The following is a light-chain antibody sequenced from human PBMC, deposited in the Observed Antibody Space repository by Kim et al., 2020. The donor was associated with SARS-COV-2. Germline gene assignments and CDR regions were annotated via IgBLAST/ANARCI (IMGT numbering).Light chain of an antibody. CDR1: SGHSSYD. Sequence: QPVLTQSPSASASLGASVKLTCSLSSGHSSYDSAWHQQQPKKGPRYLMKVNSDGSHSKGDGIPDRFSGSSSGAERYLTISSLQSEDEADYYCQTWGTGIRVFGGGTKLTVL. CDR2: VNSDGSH. V-gene: IGLV4-69*01. J-gene: IGLJ3*02. CDR3: QTWGTGIRV.